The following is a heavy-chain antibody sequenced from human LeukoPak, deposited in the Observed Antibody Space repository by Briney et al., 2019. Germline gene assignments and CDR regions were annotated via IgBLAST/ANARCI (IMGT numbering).Heavy chain of an antibody. V-gene: IGHV3-30*02. D-gene: IGHD3-22*01. CDR2: IRDDGSNN. CDR3: AGGAGRYYDSRGYYIDF. Sequence: PGGSLRLSCAASGFTFSSYGMHGVRQAPGKGLEWVAFIRDDGSNNYYADSVKGRFTISRDNSKNTLYLQMNSLRAEDTAVYYCAGGAGRYYDSRGYYIDFWGQGTLVTVSS. J-gene: IGHJ4*02. CDR1: GFTFSSYG.